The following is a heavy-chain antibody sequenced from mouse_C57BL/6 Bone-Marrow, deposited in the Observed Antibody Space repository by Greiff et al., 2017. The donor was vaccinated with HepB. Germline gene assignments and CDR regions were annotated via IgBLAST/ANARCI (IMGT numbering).Heavy chain of an antibody. V-gene: IGHV1-52*01. J-gene: IGHJ3*01. CDR1: GYTFTSYW. D-gene: IGHD4-1*01. CDR2: IDPSDSET. CDR3: VLTGTRGWFTY. Sequence: VQLQQPGAELVRPGSSVKLSCKASGYTFTSYWMHWVKQRPIQGLEWIGNIDPSDSETHYNQKFKDKATLTVDKSSSTAYMQLSSLTSEDSAVYYCVLTGTRGWFTYWGQGTLVTVSA.